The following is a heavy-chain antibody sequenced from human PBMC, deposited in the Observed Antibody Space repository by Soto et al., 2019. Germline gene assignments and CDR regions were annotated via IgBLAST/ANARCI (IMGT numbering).Heavy chain of an antibody. D-gene: IGHD2-15*01. V-gene: IGHV1-69*01. CDR2: IIPIFGKA. J-gene: IGHJ3*02. CDR3: AREGKLGSLDAFDI. Sequence: QVQLVQSGAEVKKPGSSVKVSCKASGGTFSSYAISWVRQAPGQGLEWMGGIIPIFGKANYAQKFQGRVTITADESTSTAYMELSSVRSEDTVEYYCAREGKLGSLDAFDIWGQGTMVTLSS. CDR1: GGTFSSYA.